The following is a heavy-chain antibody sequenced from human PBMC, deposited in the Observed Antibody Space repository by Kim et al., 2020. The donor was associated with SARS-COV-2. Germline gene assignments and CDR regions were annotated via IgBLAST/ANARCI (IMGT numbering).Heavy chain of an antibody. D-gene: IGHD3-9*01. CDR3: ARDGYFDWLLYGYYYYGMDV. J-gene: IGHJ6*02. Sequence: GRFTISRSNAKNTLYLQMNSLRAEDTAVYYCARDGYFDWLLYGYYYYGMDVWGQGTTVTVSS. V-gene: IGHV3-74*01.